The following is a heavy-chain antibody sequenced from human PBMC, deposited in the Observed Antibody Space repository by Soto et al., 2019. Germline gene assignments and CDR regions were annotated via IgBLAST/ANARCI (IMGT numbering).Heavy chain of an antibody. J-gene: IGHJ4*02. D-gene: IGHD3-10*01. CDR1: GFTFSSYA. Sequence: PGGSLRLSCAASGFTFSSYAMNWVRQAPGKGLEWVSSISGSGGITYYADSVKGRFTISRDNSKNTLYLQMNSLRAEDTAVYYCAKLHWFGEFSFDYWGQGTLVTVSS. CDR3: AKLHWFGEFSFDY. CDR2: ISGSGGIT. V-gene: IGHV3-23*01.